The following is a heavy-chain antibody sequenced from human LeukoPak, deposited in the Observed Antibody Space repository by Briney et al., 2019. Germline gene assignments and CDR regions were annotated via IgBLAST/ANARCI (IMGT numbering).Heavy chain of an antibody. CDR2: INHSGST. CDR1: GGSFSGYY. V-gene: IGHV4-34*01. D-gene: IGHD3-10*01. CDR3: ARLSNLGSYRLDY. Sequence: SETLSLTCAVYGGSFSGYYWSWIRQPPGKGLEWIGEINHSGSTNYNPSLKSRVTISVDTSKNQFSLKLSSVAAADTAVYYCARLSNLGSYRLDYWGQGTLVTVSS. J-gene: IGHJ4*02.